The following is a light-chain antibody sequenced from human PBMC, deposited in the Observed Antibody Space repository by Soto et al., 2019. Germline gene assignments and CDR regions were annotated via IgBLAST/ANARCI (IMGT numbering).Light chain of an antibody. CDR1: QSVGSN. J-gene: IGKJ4*01. Sequence: EIVLTQSPATLSVSPGERATLSCSASQSVGSNFAWYQQKPGQAPRLLIFASSTRATGVSARVSGSGYGTQFTLTISSLHSEDFAVYYRQQYALWPLTFGGGAKGE. V-gene: IGKV3-15*01. CDR2: ASS. CDR3: QQYALWPLT.